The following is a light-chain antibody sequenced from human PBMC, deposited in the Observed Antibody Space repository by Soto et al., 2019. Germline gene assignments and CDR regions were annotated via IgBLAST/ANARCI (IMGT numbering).Light chain of an antibody. CDR2: DAS. CDR1: QSVSSGY. J-gene: IGKJ5*01. Sequence: EIVLTQSPGTLSVSPAESATLSCRASQSVSSGYLAWYQKKPGQAPRLLIYDASNRATGIPARFSGSGSGTDLTLTISSLEPEDFAAYYCQQRSNWPPITFGQGTRLEIK. V-gene: IGKV3-11*01. CDR3: QQRSNWPPIT.